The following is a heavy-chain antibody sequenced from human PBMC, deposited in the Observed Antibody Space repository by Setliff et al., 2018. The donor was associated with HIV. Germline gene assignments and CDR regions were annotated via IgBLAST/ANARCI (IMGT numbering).Heavy chain of an antibody. J-gene: IGHJ4*02. CDR1: GGSISTGVYY. V-gene: IGHV4-61*02. D-gene: IGHD2-2*01. CDR3: ARGFDYAQRPPLYYFDY. CDR2: ISASGST. Sequence: PSETLSLTCTVSGGSISTGVYYWSWIRQPADKALEWIGRISASGSTNYNPSLESRVTLSIVTSNNQFSLKLTSVTAADTAVYYCARGFDYAQRPPLYYFDYWGQGTLVTVSS.